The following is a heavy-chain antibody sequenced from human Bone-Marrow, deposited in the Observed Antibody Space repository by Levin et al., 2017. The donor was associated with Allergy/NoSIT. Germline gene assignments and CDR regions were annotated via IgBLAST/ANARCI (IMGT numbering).Heavy chain of an antibody. D-gene: IGHD3/OR15-3a*01. CDR3: ASLGGTDYPRLDAFDM. CDR1: GGSISSSNW. CDR2: IYHTGDA. V-gene: IGHV4-4*02. J-gene: IGHJ3*02. Sequence: PSETLSLTCAVSGGSISSSNWWSWVRQPPGKGLEWIGEIYHTGDANYKTSLKSRATISVDKSKNQFSLKLNSVTAADAAVYFCASLGGTDYPRLDAFDMWGQGTVVSVSS.